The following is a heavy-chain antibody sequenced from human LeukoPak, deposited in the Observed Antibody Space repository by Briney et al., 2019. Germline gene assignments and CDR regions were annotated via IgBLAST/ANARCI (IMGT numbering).Heavy chain of an antibody. V-gene: IGHV4-59*01. CDR3: ARVDPDSSSTLEVFDY. J-gene: IGHJ4*02. Sequence: PSETLSLTCTVSGGSISSYYWSWIRQPPGKGLEWIGYIYYSGSTNYNPSLKSQVTISVDTSKNQFSLKLSSVTAADTAVYYCARVDPDSSSTLEVFDYWGQGTLVTVSS. CDR1: GGSISSYY. CDR2: IYYSGST. D-gene: IGHD6-6*01.